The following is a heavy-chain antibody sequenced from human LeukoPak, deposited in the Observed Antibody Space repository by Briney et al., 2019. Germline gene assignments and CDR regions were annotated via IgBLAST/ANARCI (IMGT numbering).Heavy chain of an antibody. CDR2: IYHGGST. CDR3: ARSHIVVVPAGRGSRYFYMDV. CDR1: GYSMRSGYY. D-gene: IGHD2-2*01. Sequence: PSETLSLTCTVSGYSMRSGYYWGWIRLAPGKGLEWIGSIYHGGSTYYNLSLRRRVIMSVDTSKNQFSLKVNSVTAADTAIYYCARSHIVVVPAGRGSRYFYMDVWGRGTTVAVSS. J-gene: IGHJ6*03. V-gene: IGHV4-38-2*02.